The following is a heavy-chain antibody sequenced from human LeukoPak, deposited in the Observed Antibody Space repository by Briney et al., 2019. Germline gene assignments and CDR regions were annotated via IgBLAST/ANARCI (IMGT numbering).Heavy chain of an antibody. CDR2: ISYDGSNK. CDR1: GFTFSSYG. J-gene: IGHJ4*02. V-gene: IGHV3-30*03. Sequence: GGSLRLSCAASGFTFSSYGMHWVRQAPGKGLEWVAVISYDGSNKYYADSVKGRFTISRDNAKNSLYLQMNSLRAEDTAVYYCARAQDYGSGSYLTLIDYWGQGTLVTVSS. D-gene: IGHD3-10*01. CDR3: ARAQDYGSGSYLTLIDY.